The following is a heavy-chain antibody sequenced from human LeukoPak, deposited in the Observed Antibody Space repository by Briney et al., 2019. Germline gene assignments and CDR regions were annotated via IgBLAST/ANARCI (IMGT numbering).Heavy chain of an antibody. CDR1: GYSFTSYW. V-gene: IGHV5-51*01. CDR2: IYPSDSDT. CDR3: ARPVTYYYDSSGYSPYYFDY. Sequence: GESLKISCKGSGYSFTSYWIGWVRQMPGKGLEWMGIIYPSDSDTRYSPSFQGQVTISADKSISTAYLQWSSLKASDTAMYYCARPVTYYYDSSGYSPYYFDYWGQGTLVTVSS. J-gene: IGHJ4*02. D-gene: IGHD3-22*01.